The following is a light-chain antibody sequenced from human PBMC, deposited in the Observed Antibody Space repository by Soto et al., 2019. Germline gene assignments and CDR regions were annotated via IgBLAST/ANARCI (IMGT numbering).Light chain of an antibody. CDR3: QQYNSYSVT. Sequence: IKLSQSPSFLSASVGDRGTITCRASQGISSYLAWYQQKPGKAPELLIYAASSLQTGVSSRFSGSGSGTDFTLTISCLQSEDFATYYCQQYNSYSVTFAQGTKVDIK. CDR2: AAS. J-gene: IGKJ1*01. CDR1: QGISSY. V-gene: IGKV1-9*01.